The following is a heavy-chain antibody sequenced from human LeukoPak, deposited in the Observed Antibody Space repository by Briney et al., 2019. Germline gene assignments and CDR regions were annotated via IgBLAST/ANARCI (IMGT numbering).Heavy chain of an antibody. J-gene: IGHJ4*02. CDR2: ISGSGTST. D-gene: IGHD5-12*01. V-gene: IGHV3-23*01. CDR3: ASGFGLRPFDY. Sequence: GGSLRLSCAASGFTFSSCAMSWVRQAPGKGLEWVSSISGSGTSTFYADSVMGHITISRDNSKNTLSLQMNSLRAEDTAIYYCASGFGLRPFDYWGQGTLVTVSS. CDR1: GFTFSSCA.